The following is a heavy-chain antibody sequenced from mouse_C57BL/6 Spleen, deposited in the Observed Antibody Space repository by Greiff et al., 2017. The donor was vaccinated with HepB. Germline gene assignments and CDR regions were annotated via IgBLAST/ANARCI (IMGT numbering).Heavy chain of an antibody. D-gene: IGHD2-2*01. CDR1: GYSITSGYY. CDR3: AGGVTFPHYFDY. V-gene: IGHV3-6*01. Sequence: EVKLVESGPGLVKPSQSLSLTCSVTGYSITSGYYWNWIRQFPGNNLEWMGYISYDGSNNYNPSLKNRISITRDTSKNQFFLKLNSVTTEDTATYYCAGGVTFPHYFDYWGQGTTLTVSS. J-gene: IGHJ2*01. CDR2: ISYDGSN.